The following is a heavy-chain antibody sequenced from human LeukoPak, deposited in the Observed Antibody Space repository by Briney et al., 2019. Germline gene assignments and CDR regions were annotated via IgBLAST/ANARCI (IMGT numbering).Heavy chain of an antibody. CDR1: EFTFSTSW. V-gene: IGHV3-7*02. Sequence: GGSLRLSRTVSEFTFSTSWMNWVRQAPGKGLEWVANLNPDGSVGRYVDSVKGRFPVSRDNGQNTGYLQMNSLRVDDTGVYFCLAWASPTPYWGPGTPVAVSS. CDR3: LAWASPTPY. CDR2: LNPDGSVG. J-gene: IGHJ1*01. D-gene: IGHD1-26*01.